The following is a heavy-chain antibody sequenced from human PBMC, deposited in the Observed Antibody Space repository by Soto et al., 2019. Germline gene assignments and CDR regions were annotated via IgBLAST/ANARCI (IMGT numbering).Heavy chain of an antibody. V-gene: IGHV3-21*01. CDR2: ISSSSSYT. CDR1: GFTFSSYG. J-gene: IGHJ4*02. Sequence: GGSLRLSCAASGFTFSSYGMNWVRQAPGKGLEWVSFISSSSSYTQYADSVEGRFTISRDNPKNSLYLQMNSLGAEDTAVYYCARGGLVRGYDYWGQGTRVTVSS. CDR3: ARGGLVRGYDY. D-gene: IGHD3-9*01.